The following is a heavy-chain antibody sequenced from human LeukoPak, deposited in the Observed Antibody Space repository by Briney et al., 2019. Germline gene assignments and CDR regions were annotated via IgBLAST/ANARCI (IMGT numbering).Heavy chain of an antibody. Sequence: GGSQRLSCAASGVTLSSFAVSRARQAPGKGLEWVSGISSSGSGDNTYYADSVKGRFTISRDSSKNILFLHMNTLRAEDTAIYYCAKDRTVGASYWYFDLWGRGTLVTVSS. CDR3: AKDRTVGASYWYFDL. D-gene: IGHD1-26*01. CDR2: ISSSGSGDNT. J-gene: IGHJ2*01. CDR1: GVTLSSFA. V-gene: IGHV3-23*01.